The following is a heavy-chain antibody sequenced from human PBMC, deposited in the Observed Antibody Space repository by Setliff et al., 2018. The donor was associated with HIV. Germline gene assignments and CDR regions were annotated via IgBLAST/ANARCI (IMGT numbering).Heavy chain of an antibody. CDR1: GYTFTNYA. D-gene: IGHD6-13*01. CDR2: INAGNDNT. J-gene: IGHJ5*02. V-gene: IGHV1-3*01. Sequence: GASVKVSCKASGYTFTNYAMHWVRQAPGQRLEWMGWINAGNDNTKYSHKFQGRVTMTRDTSTTTAYMELRSLRSDDTAVYYCARATGAADLWGQGTKVTVSS. CDR3: ARATGAADL.